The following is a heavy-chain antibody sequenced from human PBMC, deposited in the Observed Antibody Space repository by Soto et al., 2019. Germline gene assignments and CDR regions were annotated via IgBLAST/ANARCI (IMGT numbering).Heavy chain of an antibody. V-gene: IGHV3-48*01. Sequence: GGSLRLSCAASGFTFTSYAMNWVRQAPGKGLEWISYISSSSTIYYADSVKGRFTISRDNAKNSLYLQMNSLRAEDTAVYHCARAECTSCYGFQHWGQGTLVTVSS. J-gene: IGHJ1*01. CDR3: ARAECTSCYGFQH. CDR1: GFTFTSYA. D-gene: IGHD2-2*01. CDR2: ISSSSTI.